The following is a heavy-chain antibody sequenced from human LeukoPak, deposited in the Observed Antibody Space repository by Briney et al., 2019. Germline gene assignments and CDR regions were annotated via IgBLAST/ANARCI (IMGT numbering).Heavy chain of an antibody. CDR1: GYTFTSYG. D-gene: IGHD1-26*01. CDR3: ARDEWELLPGGTNY. CDR2: ISAYNGNT. J-gene: IGHJ4*02. V-gene: IGHV1-18*01. Sequence: GASVKVSCKASGYTFTSYGISWVRQAPGQGLEWMGWISAYNGNTNYAQKLQGRVTMTTDTSTSTAYMELRSLRSDDTAVNYCARDEWELLPGGTNYWGQGTLVTVSS.